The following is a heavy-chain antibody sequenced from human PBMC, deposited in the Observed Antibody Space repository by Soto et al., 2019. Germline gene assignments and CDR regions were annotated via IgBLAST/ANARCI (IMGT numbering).Heavy chain of an antibody. D-gene: IGHD1-26*01. CDR2: TYYRSKWYY. CDR1: GDSVSSNSTG. V-gene: IGHV6-1*01. J-gene: IGHJ4*01. CDR3: ARGEQYSGRIFDY. Sequence: SQTLSLTCAITGDSVSSNSTGWSWVRQSPSRGLEWLGRTYYRSKWYYEYAVAVRGRITINPDTSKNQYSLQLNSVTPEDTAVYFCARGEQYSGRIFDYWGQGTLVTVSS.